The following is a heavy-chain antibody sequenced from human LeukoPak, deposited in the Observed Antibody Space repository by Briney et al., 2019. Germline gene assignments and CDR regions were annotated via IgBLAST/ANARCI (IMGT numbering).Heavy chain of an antibody. D-gene: IGHD3-22*01. J-gene: IGHJ4*02. CDR1: GFTYSDYE. CDR3: ARVEYHYDSSGYSVFDY. CDR2: ISSSGSTI. V-gene: IGHV3-48*03. Sequence: PGGSLRLSCAASGFTYSDYEMNWVRQAPGKGLEWVSYISSSGSTIYYAGSVKGRFTISRDNAKNSLYLQMNSLRAEDTAVYYCARVEYHYDSSGYSVFDYWGQGTLVTVPS.